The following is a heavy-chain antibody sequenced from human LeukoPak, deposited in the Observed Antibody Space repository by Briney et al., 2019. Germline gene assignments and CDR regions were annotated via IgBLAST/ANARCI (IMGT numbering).Heavy chain of an antibody. D-gene: IGHD3-10*01. CDR2: IYHSGRT. Sequence: SETLSLTCAVSGGSISSGGYSCRWIRQPPGKGVGWIGYIYHSGRTYYNPSLKSRVTISVDRSKNQFSLKLSSVTAADTAVYYCARDSRGVMARIDPWGQGTLVTVSS. CDR3: ARDSRGVMARIDP. J-gene: IGHJ5*02. CDR1: GGSISSGGYS. V-gene: IGHV4-30-2*01.